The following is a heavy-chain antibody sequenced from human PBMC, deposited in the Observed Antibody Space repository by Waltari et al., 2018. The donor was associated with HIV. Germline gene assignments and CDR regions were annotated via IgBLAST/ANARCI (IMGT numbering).Heavy chain of an antibody. J-gene: IGHJ2*01. Sequence: EVQLVESGGGLVQPGRSLRLSCAASGFTFDDYAMHWVRQAPGKGLEWGSCSGWNGGTIGYADTVKCRFTISRDNGKNSLYLQMNSLRAEDTALYYCAKDKRSGYGGNSVWYFDLWGRGTLVTVSS. D-gene: IGHD4-17*01. CDR2: SGWNGGTI. V-gene: IGHV3-9*01. CDR3: AKDKRSGYGGNSVWYFDL. CDR1: GFTFDDYA.